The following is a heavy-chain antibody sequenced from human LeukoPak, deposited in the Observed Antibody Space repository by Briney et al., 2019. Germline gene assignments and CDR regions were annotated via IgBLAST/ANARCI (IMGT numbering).Heavy chain of an antibody. Sequence: ASVKVSCKASGYTFTSCDINWVRQATGQGLEWMGWMNPNSGNTGYGQSFQGRITMTRDISIGTAYMELSNLTPEDTAIYYCTRGSSGRRDNWGQGTPVTVSA. V-gene: IGHV1-8*01. CDR3: TRGSSGRRDN. J-gene: IGHJ4*02. D-gene: IGHD6-19*01. CDR1: GYTFTSCD. CDR2: MNPNSGNT.